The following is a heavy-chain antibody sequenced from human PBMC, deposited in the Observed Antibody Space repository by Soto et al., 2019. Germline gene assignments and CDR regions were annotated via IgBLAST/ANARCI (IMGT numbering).Heavy chain of an antibody. Sequence: SETLSLTCTVSGGSISSYYWSWIRQPPGKGLEWIGYIYYSGSTNYNPSLKSRLTITRDTSKNRVVLRVTDMDPADTGTYYCSHRRGGLDYWGEGTLVTVSS. CDR2: IYYSGST. D-gene: IGHD3-16*01. CDR1: GGSISSYY. CDR3: SHRRGGLDY. J-gene: IGHJ4*02. V-gene: IGHV4-59*01.